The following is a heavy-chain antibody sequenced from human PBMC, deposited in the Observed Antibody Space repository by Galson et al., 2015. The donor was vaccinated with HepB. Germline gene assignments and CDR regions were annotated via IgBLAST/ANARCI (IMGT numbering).Heavy chain of an antibody. Sequence: SLRLSCAASGFTFSSYAMSWVRQAPGKGLEWVSAISGSGGSTYYADSVKGRFTISRDNSKNTRYLQMNSLRAEDTAVYYWAKDYFQSSSCDASDIWGQATMVTVSS. J-gene: IGHJ3*02. V-gene: IGHV3-23*01. CDR2: ISGSGGST. CDR3: AKDYFQSSSCDASDI. D-gene: IGHD6-13*01. CDR1: GFTFSSYA.